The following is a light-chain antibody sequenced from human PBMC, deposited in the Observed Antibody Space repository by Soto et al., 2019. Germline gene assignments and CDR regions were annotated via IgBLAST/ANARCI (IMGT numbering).Light chain of an antibody. J-gene: IGLJ1*01. CDR1: SSDVGGSKY. V-gene: IGLV2-14*01. Sequence: QSVLTRPDSVSGSPGQSITISCTGTSSDVGGSKYVSWYQQCPGKVPKLMINKVSNRPSGVSNRFSGSKSGNTASLTISGLLAEDEADYFCTSSTTDSLYVSGIRTKVTV. CDR2: KVS. CDR3: TSSTTDSLYV.